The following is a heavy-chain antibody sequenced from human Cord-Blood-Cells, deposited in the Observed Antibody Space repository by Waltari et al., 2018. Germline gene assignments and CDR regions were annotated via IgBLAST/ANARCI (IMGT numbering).Heavy chain of an antibody. Sequence: QVQLVESGGGGVQPGRTLRLSCAASGFNFRSYATTLVRQAPGKGRDWVAVISYDGSNKYYAYSVKGRFTISRDNSKNTLYLQMNSLIAEDAAVYYCAREVTGDFDYWGQGTLVTVSS. CDR3: AREVTGDFDY. D-gene: IGHD7-27*01. CDR2: ISYDGSNK. V-gene: IGHV3-30-3*01. J-gene: IGHJ4*02. CDR1: GFNFRSYA.